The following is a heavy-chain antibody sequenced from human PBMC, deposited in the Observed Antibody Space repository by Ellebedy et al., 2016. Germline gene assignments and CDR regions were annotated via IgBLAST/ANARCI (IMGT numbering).Heavy chain of an antibody. D-gene: IGHD3-10*01. CDR2: ISAYNGNT. V-gene: IGHV1-18*04. Sequence: ASVKVSCKASGYTFTSYGISWVRQAPGQGLEWMGWISAYNGNTNYAQKLQGRVTMTTDTSTSTAYMDLRSLRSDDTAVYYCARDGTMVRGAKTNSDYWGQGTLVTVSS. CDR1: GYTFTSYG. J-gene: IGHJ4*02. CDR3: ARDGTMVRGAKTNSDY.